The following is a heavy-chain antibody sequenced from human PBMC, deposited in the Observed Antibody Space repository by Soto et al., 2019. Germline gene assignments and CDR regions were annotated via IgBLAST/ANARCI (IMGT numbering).Heavy chain of an antibody. D-gene: IGHD1-26*01. CDR2: ISGTSDAA. CDR3: GKYSGSYPVYNGMNV. J-gene: IGHJ6*02. Sequence: GGSLRLSCAASGFPFSTSAMNRVRQAPGKGLEWVSIISGTSDAAHYAESVKGRFTSSRDNSKNTLYLQMNSLRAEDTAVYYCGKYSGSYPVYNGMNVWGQGTTVTVSS. CDR1: GFPFSTSA. V-gene: IGHV3-23*01.